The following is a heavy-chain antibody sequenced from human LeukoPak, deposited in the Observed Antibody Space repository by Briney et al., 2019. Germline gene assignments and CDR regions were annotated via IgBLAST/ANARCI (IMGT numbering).Heavy chain of an antibody. J-gene: IGHJ6*03. CDR2: INT. D-gene: IGHD1-26*01. V-gene: IGHV3-21*01. CDR3: ARDPYSGTYGDTYYYYMDV. Sequence: GGSLRLSCAASGFSFSSYNMNWVRQTPGKGLEWVSPINTFYADSVKGRFTISRDNARNSLYLQMNSLRAEDTAVYYCARDPYSGTYGDTYYYYMDVWGKGTTVTISS. CDR1: GFSFSSYN.